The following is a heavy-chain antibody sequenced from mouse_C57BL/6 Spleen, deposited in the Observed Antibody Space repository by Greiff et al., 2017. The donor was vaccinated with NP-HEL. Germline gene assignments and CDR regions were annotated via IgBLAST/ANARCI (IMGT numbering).Heavy chain of an antibody. V-gene: IGHV5-4*03. CDR3: ARYYGSKSWYFDV. CDR1: GFTFSSYA. Sequence: DVMLVESGGGLVKPGGSLKLSCAASGFTFSSYAMSWVRQTPEKRLEWVATISDGGSYTYYPDNVKGRFTISRDNAKNNLYLQMSHLKSEDTAMYYCARYYGSKSWYFDVWGTGTTVTVSS. D-gene: IGHD1-1*01. CDR2: ISDGGSYT. J-gene: IGHJ1*03.